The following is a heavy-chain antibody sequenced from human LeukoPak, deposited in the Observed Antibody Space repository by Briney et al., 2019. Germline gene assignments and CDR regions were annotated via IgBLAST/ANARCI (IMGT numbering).Heavy chain of an antibody. CDR3: ARDDILTGFDY. CDR2: IYTSGST. CDR1: GGSISSGSYY. D-gene: IGHD3-9*01. Sequence: SETLCLTCTVSGGSISSGSYYWSWIRQPAGKGLEWIGRIYTSGSTNYNPSLKSRVTISVDTSKNQFSLKLSSVTAADTAVYYCARDDILTGFDYWGQGTLVTVSS. J-gene: IGHJ4*02. V-gene: IGHV4-61*02.